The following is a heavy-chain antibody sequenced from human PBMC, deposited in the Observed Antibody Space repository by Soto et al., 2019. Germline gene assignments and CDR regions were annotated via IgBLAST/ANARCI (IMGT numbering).Heavy chain of an antibody. J-gene: IGHJ5*02. D-gene: IGHD3-10*01. V-gene: IGHV1-69*12. CDR1: GGTFSSYA. CDR3: AIEIGATRWFDP. CDR2: IIPIFGTA. Sequence: QVQLVQSGAEVKKPGSSVNVSCKASGGTFSSYAISWVRQAPGQGLAGLGGIIPIFGTANYAQKFQGRVTTSADEPTSTAYMELSSLRSEHTAVYYCAIEIGATRWFDPWGQGTLVTVSS.